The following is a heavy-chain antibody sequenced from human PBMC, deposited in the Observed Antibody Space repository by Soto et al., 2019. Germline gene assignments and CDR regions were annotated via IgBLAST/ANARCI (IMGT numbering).Heavy chain of an antibody. Sequence: SETLSLTCAVYGGSFSGYYWSWVRQPPGKGLEWIGEINHSGSTNYNPSLKSRVTISVDTSKNQFSLKLSSVTAADTAVYYCARGYISSWYRYHYGMDVSGPATTVTVSS. V-gene: IGHV4-34*01. CDR2: INHSGST. D-gene: IGHD6-13*01. J-gene: IGHJ6*02. CDR3: ARGYISSWYRYHYGMDV. CDR1: GGSFSGYY.